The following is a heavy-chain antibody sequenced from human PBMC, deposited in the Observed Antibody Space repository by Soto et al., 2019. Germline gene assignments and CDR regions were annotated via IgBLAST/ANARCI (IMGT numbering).Heavy chain of an antibody. CDR1: GYTFTRYY. D-gene: IGHD6-19*01. V-gene: IGHV1-46*01. CDR3: ARSIAVAALFFDY. Sequence: SAEVSCKASGYTFTRYYMHWVRQAPGQGLEWMGIINPSGGSTSYAQKFQGRVTMTRDTSTSTVYMELSSLRSEDTAVYYCARSIAVAALFFDYWGQGTLVTVPS. CDR2: INPSGGST. J-gene: IGHJ4*02.